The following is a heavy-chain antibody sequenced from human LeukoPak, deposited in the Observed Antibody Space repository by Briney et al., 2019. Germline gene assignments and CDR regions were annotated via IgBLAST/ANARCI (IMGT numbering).Heavy chain of an antibody. CDR2: INHSGST. CDR1: GGSFSGYY. CDR3: ARVRLRAPPNWLDP. D-gene: IGHD4-17*01. V-gene: IGHV4-34*01. J-gene: IGHJ5*02. Sequence: PSETLSLTCAVYGGSFSGYYWSWIRQPPGKGLEWIGEINHSGSTNYNPSLKSRVTMSVDTSKNQFSLKLSSVTAADTAVYYCARVRLRAPPNWLDPWGQGTLVIVSS.